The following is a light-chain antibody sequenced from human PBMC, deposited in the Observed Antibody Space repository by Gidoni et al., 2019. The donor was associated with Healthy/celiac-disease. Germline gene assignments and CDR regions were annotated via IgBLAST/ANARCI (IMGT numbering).Light chain of an antibody. Sequence: DIKMTQSPSSVSASVGDRVTITCRASQGISSLLAWSQQKPGKDPKLLIYAASSLQSGVPSRFSGSGSGTDFTLTISSLQPEDFATYYCQQANSFPRTFGQGTKVEIK. CDR1: QGISSL. CDR3: QQANSFPRT. V-gene: IGKV1-12*01. CDR2: AAS. J-gene: IGKJ1*01.